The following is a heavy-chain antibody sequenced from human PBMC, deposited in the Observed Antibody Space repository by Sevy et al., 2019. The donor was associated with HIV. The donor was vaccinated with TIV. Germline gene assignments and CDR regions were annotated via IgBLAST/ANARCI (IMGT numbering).Heavy chain of an antibody. V-gene: IGHV3-21*01. CDR2: ISSSSSDR. CDR3: TNSGQGSGTFEN. CDR1: GFTFSHDS. Sequence: GGSLRLSCAASGFTFSHDSMNWVRQAPGKGLEWVSSISSSSSDRFYADSVKGRFIISRDNAKNSLYLQMNSLRGEDTAVYYCTNSGQGSGTFENWSQGTLVTVSS. D-gene: IGHD3-10*01. J-gene: IGHJ4*02.